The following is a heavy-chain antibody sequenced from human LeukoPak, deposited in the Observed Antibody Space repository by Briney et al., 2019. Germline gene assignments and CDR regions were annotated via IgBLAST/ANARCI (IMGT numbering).Heavy chain of an antibody. CDR1: GFTFTTYA. CDR3: VKVGTTGTNNWFDS. CDR2: VSDSGDIT. V-gene: IGHV3-23*01. J-gene: IGHJ5*01. Sequence: GGSLRLSCAASGFTFTTYAMNWVRQAPGKGPEWVSFVSDSGDITYYTDSVKGRFTISRDNSINTLWLQMSSLRAEDTAVYYCVKVGTTGTNNWFDSWGQGTLVTVSS. D-gene: IGHD1-1*01.